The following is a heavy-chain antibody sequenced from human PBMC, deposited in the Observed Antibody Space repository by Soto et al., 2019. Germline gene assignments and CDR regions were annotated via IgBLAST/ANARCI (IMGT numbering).Heavy chain of an antibody. CDR1: GFTFSSYG. CDR2: ISYDGSNK. J-gene: IGHJ6*03. V-gene: IGHV3-30*18. Sequence: GGSLRLSCAASGFTFSSYGMHWVRQAPGKGLEWVAVISYDGSNKYYADSVKGRFTISRENSKNTLYLQMNSLRAEDTAVYYCAKSPDSGYDYRVYYYFYMDVWGKGTTVTVSS. CDR3: AKSPDSGYDYRVYYYFYMDV. D-gene: IGHD5-12*01.